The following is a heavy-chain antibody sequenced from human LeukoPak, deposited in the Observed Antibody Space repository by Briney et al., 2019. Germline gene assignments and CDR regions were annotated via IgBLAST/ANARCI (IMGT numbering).Heavy chain of an antibody. CDR1: GYTFTGYY. J-gene: IGHJ6*03. V-gene: IGHV1-2*06. D-gene: IGHD1-1*01. CDR2: INPNSGGT. Sequence: ASVKVSCKASGYTFTGYYMHWVRQAPGQGLEWMGRINPNSGGTNYAQKFQGRVTMTRDTSISTAYMELSRLRSDDTAVYYCARDKSWNGKLGYYYYMDVWGKGTTVTVSS. CDR3: ARDKSWNGKLGYYYYMDV.